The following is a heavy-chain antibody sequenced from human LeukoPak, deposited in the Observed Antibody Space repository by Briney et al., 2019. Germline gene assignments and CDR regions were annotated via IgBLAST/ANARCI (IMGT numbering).Heavy chain of an antibody. CDR1: GFTFNTDW. V-gene: IGHV3-7*03. CDR3: ARGAYYFDY. J-gene: IGHJ4*02. Sequence: GGSLRLSCAASGFTFNTDWMSWVRQAPGKGLEWVANIKEDGSEIYYVDSMKGRFTISRDNAKNSLYLQMNSLRAEDTAVYYCARGAYYFDYWGQGTQVTVSS. CDR2: IKEDGSEI. D-gene: IGHD3-16*01.